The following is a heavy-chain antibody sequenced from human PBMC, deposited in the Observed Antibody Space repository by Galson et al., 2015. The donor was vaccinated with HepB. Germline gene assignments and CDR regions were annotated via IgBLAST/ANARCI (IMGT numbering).Heavy chain of an antibody. CDR1: GGTFSNYD. CDR2: ISAYNGNT. J-gene: IGHJ6*02. CDR3: ARDWDNIAVAGTFYDYYYYGMDV. D-gene: IGHD6-19*01. V-gene: IGHV1-18*01. Sequence: SVKVSCKASGGTFSNYDISWLRQAPGQGLEWMGWISAYNGNTNYAQKLQGRVTMTTDTSTSTAYMELRSLRSDDTAVYYCARDWDNIAVAGTFYDYYYYGMDVWGQGTTVTVSS.